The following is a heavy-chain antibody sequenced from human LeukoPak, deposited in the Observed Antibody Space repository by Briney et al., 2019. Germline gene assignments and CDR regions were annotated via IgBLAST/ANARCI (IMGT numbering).Heavy chain of an antibody. CDR3: ARVVGATGYNWFDP. CDR1: GYTFTSYG. J-gene: IGHJ5*02. Sequence: ASVKVSCKASGYTFTSYGISWVRQAPGQGLEWMGWISAYNGNTNYAQKLQGRVAMTTDASTSTAYMELRSLRSDDTAVYYCARVVGATGYNWFDPWGQGTLVTVSS. CDR2: ISAYNGNT. D-gene: IGHD1-26*01. V-gene: IGHV1-18*01.